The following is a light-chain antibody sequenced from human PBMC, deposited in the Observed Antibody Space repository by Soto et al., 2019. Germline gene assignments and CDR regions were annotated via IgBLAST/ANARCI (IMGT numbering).Light chain of an antibody. V-gene: IGLV2-8*01. CDR2: EVS. Sequence: QSALTQPPSASGSPGQSVTISCTGTSSDVGGSNYVSWYQQHPGKAPKLMISEVSKRPSGVPDRFSGSKSGNTASLTVSGLQAEDEADYYCCSYADSNNLVFGGGTKLTFL. CDR1: SSDVGGSNY. CDR3: CSYADSNNLV. J-gene: IGLJ2*01.